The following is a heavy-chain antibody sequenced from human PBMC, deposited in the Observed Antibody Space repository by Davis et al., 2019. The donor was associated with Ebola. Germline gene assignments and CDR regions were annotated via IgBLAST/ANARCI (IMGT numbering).Heavy chain of an antibody. Sequence: GGSLRLSCTMSGFNSADYGIHWVRQGPGKGLEWVSGIGWNSVRILYGDSVKGRFTISRDNAKNSVYLQMNSLRAEDTALYYCAKVAIFGVVSYYFDYWGQGTLVTVSS. V-gene: IGHV3-9*02. CDR2: IGWNSVRI. J-gene: IGHJ4*02. D-gene: IGHD3-3*01. CDR3: AKVAIFGVVSYYFDY. CDR1: GFNSADYG.